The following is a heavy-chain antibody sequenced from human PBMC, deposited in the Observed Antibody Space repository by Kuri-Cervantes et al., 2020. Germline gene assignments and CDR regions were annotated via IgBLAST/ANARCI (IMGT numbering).Heavy chain of an antibody. J-gene: IGHJ6*02. Sequence: GGSLRLSCAASGFAFSVYTMNWVRRTPGKGLEWVSSITSNGRYIFYADSVKGRFTISRDNAKNSLYLQMNSLRAEDTAVYYCARFTTRLWHGMDVWGQGTTVTVSS. CDR1: GFAFSVYT. D-gene: IGHD4/OR15-4a*01. CDR2: ITSNGRYI. V-gene: IGHV3-21*01. CDR3: ARFTTRLWHGMDV.